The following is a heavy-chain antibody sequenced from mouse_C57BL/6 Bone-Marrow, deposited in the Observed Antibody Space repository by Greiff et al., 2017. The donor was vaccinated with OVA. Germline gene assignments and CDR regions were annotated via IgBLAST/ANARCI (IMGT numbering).Heavy chain of an antibody. CDR1: GYTFTSYD. Sequence: QVHVKQSGPELVKPGASVKLSCKASGYTFTSYDINWVKQRPGQGLEWIGWIYPRDGSTKYNEKFKGKATLTVDTSSSTAYMELHSLTSEDSAVYFCARRGYGNYYYFDYWGQGTTLTVSS. CDR2: IYPRDGST. V-gene: IGHV1-85*01. CDR3: ARRGYGNYYYFDY. D-gene: IGHD2-10*02. J-gene: IGHJ2*01.